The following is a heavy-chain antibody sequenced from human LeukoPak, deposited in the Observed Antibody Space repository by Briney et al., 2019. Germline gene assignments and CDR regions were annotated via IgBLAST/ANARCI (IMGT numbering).Heavy chain of an antibody. D-gene: IGHD3-10*01. CDR2: IYHSGST. J-gene: IGHJ4*02. CDR1: GYSISSGYY. CDR3: ASSGSYFQADY. Sequence: SETLSLTCTVSGYSISSGYYWGWIRLPPGKGLEWTGSIYHSGSTYYNPSLKSRVTISVDTSKNQFSLKLSSVTAADTAVYYCASSGSYFQADYWGQGTLVTVSS. V-gene: IGHV4-38-2*02.